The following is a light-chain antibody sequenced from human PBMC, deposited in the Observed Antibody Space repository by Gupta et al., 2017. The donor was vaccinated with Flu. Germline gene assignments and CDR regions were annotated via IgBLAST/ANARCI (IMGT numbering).Light chain of an antibody. Sequence: DIVMTQTPLSLSVTPGQPASISCMSSQTLLHSDGKTYLYWYLQKPGQPPQLLIYEVANRVSGVPDKFSDRGSGTDFTLKISRVEAEDDRVYYSTQSIQLPLTFGGGTKVEIK. J-gene: IGKJ4*01. CDR2: EVA. V-gene: IGKV2D-29*01. CDR3: TQSIQLPLT. CDR1: QTLLHSDGKTY.